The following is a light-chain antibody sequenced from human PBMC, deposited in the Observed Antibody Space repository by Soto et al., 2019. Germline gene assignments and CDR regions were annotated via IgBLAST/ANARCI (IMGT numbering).Light chain of an antibody. CDR3: QQYNKWTLT. Sequence: EIVITQSPGTLSLSPGERATLSCRASQSVSKNYLAWYQQTPGQAPRLLIYGASPRETGVPPPFSGSASGTDCTLTISSLQSEDFKVAYCQQYNKWTLTFGQGTKVDIK. CDR2: GAS. J-gene: IGKJ1*01. V-gene: IGKV3-15*01. CDR1: QSVSKN.